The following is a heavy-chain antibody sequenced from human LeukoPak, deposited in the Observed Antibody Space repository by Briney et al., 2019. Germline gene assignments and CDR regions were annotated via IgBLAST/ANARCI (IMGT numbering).Heavy chain of an antibody. D-gene: IGHD1-26*01. Sequence: ASVKVSCKTSGYRSNSYGITWVRQVAGQGLEWMGWINPNSGGTNYAQKFQGRVTMTRDTSISTAYMELSRLRSDDTAVYYCARAGATSPYYYYYMDVWGKGTTVTVSS. CDR3: ARAGATSPYYYYYMDV. CDR2: INPNSGGT. V-gene: IGHV1-2*02. J-gene: IGHJ6*03. CDR1: GYRSNSYG.